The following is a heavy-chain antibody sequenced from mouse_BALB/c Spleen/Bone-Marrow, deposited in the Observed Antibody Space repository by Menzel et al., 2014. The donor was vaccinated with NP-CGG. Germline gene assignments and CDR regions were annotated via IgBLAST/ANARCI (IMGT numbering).Heavy chain of an antibody. CDR3: ARRIPYGYAMDY. CDR1: GYTFTEYT. CDR2: INPNNCGT. V-gene: IGHV1-22*01. Sequence: EVQLQQSGPELVKPGASVKISCKTSGYTFTEYTMHWVKQSHGKSLEWIGTINPNNCGTSYNQKFKGKATLTVDKSSSTAYMELRSLTSEGSAVYYCARRIPYGYAMDYWGQGTSVTVSS. D-gene: IGHD2-2*01. J-gene: IGHJ4*01.